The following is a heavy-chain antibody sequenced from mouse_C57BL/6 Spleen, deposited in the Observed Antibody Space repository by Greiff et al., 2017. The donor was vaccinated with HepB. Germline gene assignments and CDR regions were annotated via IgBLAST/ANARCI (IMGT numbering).Heavy chain of an antibody. V-gene: IGHV1-52*01. D-gene: IGHD2-3*01. CDR2: IDPSDSET. Sequence: QVQLKQPGAELVRPGSSVKLSCKASGYTFTSYWMHWVKQRPIQGLEWIGNIDPSDSETHYNQKFKDKATLTVDKSSSTAYMQLSSLTSEDSAVYYCARAGGLLPFDYWGQGTTLTVSS. CDR1: GYTFTSYW. CDR3: ARAGGLLPFDY. J-gene: IGHJ2*01.